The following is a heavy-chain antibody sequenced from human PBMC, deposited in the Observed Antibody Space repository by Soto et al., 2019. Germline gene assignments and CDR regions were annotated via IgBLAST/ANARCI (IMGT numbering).Heavy chain of an antibody. Sequence: EVQLAESGGGLVQPGGSLRLSCAASGFTFSSYSMNWVRQAPGKGLEWVSYISSSSSTIYYADSVKGRFTISRDNAKNSLYLQMNSLRAEDTAVYYCARDYDFWSGYPIDYWGQGTLVTVSS. CDR1: GFTFSSYS. CDR3: ARDYDFWSGYPIDY. D-gene: IGHD3-3*01. J-gene: IGHJ4*02. CDR2: ISSSSSTI. V-gene: IGHV3-48*01.